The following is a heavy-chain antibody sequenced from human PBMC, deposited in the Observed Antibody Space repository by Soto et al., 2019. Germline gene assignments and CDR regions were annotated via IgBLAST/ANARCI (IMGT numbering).Heavy chain of an antibody. CDR2: ISYDGSNK. J-gene: IGHJ6*02. D-gene: IGHD3-3*01. CDR1: GFTFSSYG. V-gene: IGHV3-30*18. CDR3: AKDEYYDFWSGYYDVGYYYGMDV. Sequence: GGSLRLSCAASGFTFSSYGMHWVRQAPGKGLEWVAVISYDGSNKYYADSMKGRFTISRDNSKNTLYLQMNSLRAEDTAVYYCAKDEYYDFWSGYYDVGYYYGMDVWGQGTTVTVSS.